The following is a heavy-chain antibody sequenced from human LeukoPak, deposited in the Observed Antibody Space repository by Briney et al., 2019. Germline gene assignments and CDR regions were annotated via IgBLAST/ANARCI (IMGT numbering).Heavy chain of an antibody. J-gene: IGHJ4*02. D-gene: IGHD6-6*01. Sequence: SETLSLTCTVSGGSISSSSYYWGWIRQPPGKGLEWIGSIYYSGSTYYNPSLKSRVTISVDTSKNQFSLKLSSVTAADTAVYYCARQWGRKAARPFDYWGQGTLVTVSS. V-gene: IGHV4-39*01. CDR3: ARQWGRKAARPFDY. CDR1: GGSISSSSYY. CDR2: IYYSGST.